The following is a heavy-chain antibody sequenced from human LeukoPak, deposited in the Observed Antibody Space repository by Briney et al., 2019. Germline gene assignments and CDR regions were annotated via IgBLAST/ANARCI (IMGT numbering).Heavy chain of an antibody. CDR2: ISSSSYI. J-gene: IGHJ6*03. Sequence: GGSLRLSCAASGFTFSSYSMNWVRQAPGKGLEWVSSISSSSYIYYADSVKGRFTISRDNAKNSLYLQMNSLRAEDTAVYYCARAGPQRSWYYYYMDVWGKGTTVTVSS. D-gene: IGHD1-1*01. V-gene: IGHV3-21*01. CDR1: GFTFSSYS. CDR3: ARAGPQRSWYYYYMDV.